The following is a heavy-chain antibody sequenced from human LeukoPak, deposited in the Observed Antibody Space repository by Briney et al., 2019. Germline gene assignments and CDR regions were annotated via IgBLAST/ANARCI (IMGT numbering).Heavy chain of an antibody. Sequence: GSLRLSCGASGIIFSDIWVTWVRQAPGKGLEWVATISPDGSLKNYVDSVKGRFTISRDNAKNSVYMQMNSVRAEDTAVYFCARDWKYSTFDYWGQGTLVTVSS. CDR1: GIIFSDIW. CDR2: ISPDGSLK. J-gene: IGHJ4*02. CDR3: ARDWKYSTFDY. V-gene: IGHV3-7*01. D-gene: IGHD1-7*01.